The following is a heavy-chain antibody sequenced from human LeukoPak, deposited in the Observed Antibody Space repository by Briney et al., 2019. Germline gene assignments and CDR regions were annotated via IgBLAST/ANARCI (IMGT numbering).Heavy chain of an antibody. CDR2: IYYSGST. V-gene: IGHV4-39*01. CDR1: GGSISSSSYY. D-gene: IGHD6-13*01. J-gene: IGHJ3*02. CDR3: ARGIYSSSWYLRAHAFDI. Sequence: TSETLSLTCTVSGGSISSSSYYWGWIRQPPGKGLEWIGSIYYSGSTYYNSPLKSRVTISVDTSKNQFSLKLSSVTAADTAVYYCARGIYSSSWYLRAHAFDIWGQGTMVTVSS.